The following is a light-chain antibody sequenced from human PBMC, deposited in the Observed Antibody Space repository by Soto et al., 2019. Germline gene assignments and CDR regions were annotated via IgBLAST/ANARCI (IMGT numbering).Light chain of an antibody. CDR2: AAP. Sequence: EIVLTQSPVTLSVSPGEGATLSCRASQSVAGDLAWYQQTPGQVPRLLIYAAPTRATGIPARFSGSGSGTDFTLTISSLQSEDFAVYYCQQYNKWPLTFGGGTKVEIK. V-gene: IGKV3-15*01. CDR3: QQYNKWPLT. CDR1: QSVAGD. J-gene: IGKJ4*01.